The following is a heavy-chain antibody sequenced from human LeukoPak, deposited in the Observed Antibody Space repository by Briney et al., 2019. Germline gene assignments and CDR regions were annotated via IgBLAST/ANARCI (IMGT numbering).Heavy chain of an antibody. CDR1: GFPFSSYW. D-gene: IGHD3-10*01. Sequence: PGGSLRLSCAASGFPFSSYWMCWVRQAPGKGLEWVANIKQDGSEKYYVDSVKGRFTISRDNAKNSLYLQMNSLRAEDTAVYYCARVLNPWELGRNAAFDIWGQGTMVTVSS. CDR2: IKQDGSEK. CDR3: ARVLNPWELGRNAAFDI. V-gene: IGHV3-7*01. J-gene: IGHJ3*02.